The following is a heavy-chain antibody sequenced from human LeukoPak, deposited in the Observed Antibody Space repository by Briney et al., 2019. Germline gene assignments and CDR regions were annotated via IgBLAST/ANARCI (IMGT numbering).Heavy chain of an antibody. CDR1: GFSISDYW. CDR3: AREIRGVTGRDY. Sequence: PGGSLRLSCAASGFSISDYWMSWVRQAPGKGLEWVANIKQDGSEKYYVDSVKGRFTISRDNAKNSLYLQMNRLRAEDSAVYYCAREIRGVTGRDYWGQGTLVTVSS. D-gene: IGHD3-9*01. J-gene: IGHJ4*02. CDR2: IKQDGSEK. V-gene: IGHV3-7*01.